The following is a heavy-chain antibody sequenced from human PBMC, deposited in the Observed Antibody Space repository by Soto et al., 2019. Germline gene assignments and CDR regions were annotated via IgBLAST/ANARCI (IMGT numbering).Heavy chain of an antibody. V-gene: IGHV4-34*01. CDR2: SNLSGST. J-gene: IGHJ3*02. Sequence: QVQLQQWGAGLLKPSETLSLTCGVYGGSFSGYSWCWIRQPPGKGLEWIGESNLSGSTNYNPSLKSRVTISVDTSKNRFSLKLSSVTAADTAVYYCARVVPPPNRNWGMWSGAFDIWGQGTMVTVSS. D-gene: IGHD7-27*01. CDR3: ARVVPPPNRNWGMWSGAFDI. CDR1: GGSFSGYS.